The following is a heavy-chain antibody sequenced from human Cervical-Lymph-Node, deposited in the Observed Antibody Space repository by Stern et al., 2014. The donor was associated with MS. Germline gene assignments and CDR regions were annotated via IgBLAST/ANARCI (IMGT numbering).Heavy chain of an antibody. Sequence: QVQLQESGPGLVKPSQTLSLTCTVSGGSVNSGNYYWSWIRQHPGKGLEWIGYIYYSGATYYNPSLKSRVTISVDTSNNQFSLKLSSVTAADTAVYFCARVRGDAAFDSWGQGTLVSVSS. J-gene: IGHJ4*02. CDR2: IYYSGAT. V-gene: IGHV4-31*03. CDR3: ARVRGDAAFDS. D-gene: IGHD5-18*01. CDR1: GGSVNSGNYY.